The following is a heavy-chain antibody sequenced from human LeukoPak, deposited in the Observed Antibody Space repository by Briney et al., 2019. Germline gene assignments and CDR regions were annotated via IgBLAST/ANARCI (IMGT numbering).Heavy chain of an antibody. V-gene: IGHV3-48*01. Sequence: PGGSLRLSCAASGFTFSSYSMNWVRQAPGKGLEWVSYISSSSSTIYYADSVKGRFTISRDNAKNSLYLQMNSLRAEDTAVYYCARDLDDYGDYDNFDYWGQGTLVTVSS. CDR3: ARDLDDYGDYDNFDY. J-gene: IGHJ4*02. D-gene: IGHD4-17*01. CDR1: GFTFSSYS. CDR2: ISSSSSTI.